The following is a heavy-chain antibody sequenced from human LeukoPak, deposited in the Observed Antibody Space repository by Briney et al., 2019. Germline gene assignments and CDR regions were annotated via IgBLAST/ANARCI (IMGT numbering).Heavy chain of an antibody. V-gene: IGHV3-66*01. CDR3: ARDLGAYYYGSGDGGFLSDY. J-gene: IGHJ4*02. CDR1: GFTVSSNY. D-gene: IGHD3-10*01. Sequence: GGSQRLSCAASGFTVSSNYMSWVRQAPGKGLEWVSVIYSGGSTYYADSVKGRFTISRDNSKNTLYLQMNSLRAEDTAVYYCARDLGAYYYGSGDGGFLSDYWGQGTLVTVSS. CDR2: IYSGGST.